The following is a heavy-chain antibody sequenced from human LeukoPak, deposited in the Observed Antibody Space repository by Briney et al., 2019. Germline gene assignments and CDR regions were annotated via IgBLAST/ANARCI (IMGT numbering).Heavy chain of an antibody. CDR2: MYYRGST. CDR1: GGSISSYY. CDR3: AKGDGYLPD. J-gene: IGHJ4*02. D-gene: IGHD5-24*01. V-gene: IGHV4-59*01. Sequence: SETLSLTCTVSGGSISSYYWSWIRQPPGKRLEWIGYMYYRGSTNYNPSLKSRVTISVDTSKNQFSLSMSSVTAADTAVYYCAKGDGYLPDWGQGTLVTVSS.